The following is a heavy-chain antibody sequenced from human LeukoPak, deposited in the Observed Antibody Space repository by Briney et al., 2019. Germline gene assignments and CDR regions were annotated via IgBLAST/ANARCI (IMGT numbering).Heavy chain of an antibody. CDR2: MNPNGGNT. V-gene: IGHV1-8*01. D-gene: IGHD3-10*01. Sequence: ASVKVSCKASGYTFTSYDINWVRQATGQGLEWMGWMNPNGGNTGYAQKFQGSVTMTRNTSISTAYMELSSLRSEDTAVYYCARGLTMVRGPPMGYWGQGTLVTVSS. CDR1: GYTFTSYD. CDR3: ARGLTMVRGPPMGY. J-gene: IGHJ4*02.